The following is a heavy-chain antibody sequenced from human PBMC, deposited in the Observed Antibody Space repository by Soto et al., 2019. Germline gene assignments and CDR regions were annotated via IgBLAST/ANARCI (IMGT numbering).Heavy chain of an antibody. CDR3: AKDLPYCSSTSCYKPDYYYYGMDV. D-gene: IGHD2-2*02. V-gene: IGHV3-23*01. CDR2: ISGSGGST. J-gene: IGHJ6*02. CDR1: GFTFSSYA. Sequence: PGGSLRLSCAASGFTFSSYAMSWVRQAPGKGLEWVSAISGSGGSTYYADSVKGRFTISRDNSKNTLYLQMNSLRAEDTAVYYCAKDLPYCSSTSCYKPDYYYYGMDVWGQGTTVTVSS.